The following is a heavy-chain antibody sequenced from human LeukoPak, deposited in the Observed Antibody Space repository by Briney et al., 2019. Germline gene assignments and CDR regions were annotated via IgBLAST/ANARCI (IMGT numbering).Heavy chain of an antibody. Sequence: GGSLRLSCAASGFTFNNYGMNWVRQAPGKGLEWVAFIHYDGNTEYYADSVKGRFTISRDNSKNTLYLQMSTLRTEDTAVYYCAKGRDGHSHIVDYWGQGTLVTVSS. V-gene: IGHV3-30*02. CDR1: GFTFNNYG. J-gene: IGHJ4*02. D-gene: IGHD5-24*01. CDR2: IHYDGNTE. CDR3: AKGRDGHSHIVDY.